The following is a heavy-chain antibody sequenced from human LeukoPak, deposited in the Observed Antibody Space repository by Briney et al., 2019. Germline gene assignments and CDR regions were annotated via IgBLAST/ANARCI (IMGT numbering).Heavy chain of an antibody. D-gene: IGHD5-12*01. Sequence: GGSLRLSCAASGFTFSNAWMSWVRQAPGKGLEWVGRIKSKTDGGTTDYAAPVKGRFTISRDDSKNTLYLQMNSLKTEDTAVYYCTTKGYRGYDLGIIDYWGQGTLVTVSS. V-gene: IGHV3-15*01. J-gene: IGHJ4*02. CDR2: IKSKTDGGTT. CDR3: TTKGYRGYDLGIIDY. CDR1: GFTFSNAW.